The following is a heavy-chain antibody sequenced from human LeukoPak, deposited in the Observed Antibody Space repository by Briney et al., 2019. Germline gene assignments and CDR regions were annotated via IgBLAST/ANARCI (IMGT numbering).Heavy chain of an antibody. D-gene: IGHD4-17*01. CDR1: GGTFSSYA. CDR2: ISAYNGNT. J-gene: IGHJ3*02. CDR3: ARDTTVTTTRNGLNAFDI. V-gene: IGHV1-18*01. Sequence: ASVKVSFKASGGTFSSYAISWVRQAPGQGLEWMGWISAYNGNTNYAQKLQGRVTMTTDTSTSTAYMELRSLRSDDTAVYYCARDTTVTTTRNGLNAFDIWGQGTMVTVSS.